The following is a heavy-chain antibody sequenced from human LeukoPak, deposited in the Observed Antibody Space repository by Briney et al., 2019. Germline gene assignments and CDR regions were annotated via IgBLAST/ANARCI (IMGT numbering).Heavy chain of an antibody. V-gene: IGHV3-30*18. CDR2: ISYDGSNK. Sequence: GGSLRLSCAASGFTFSSYGMHWVRQAPGKGLEWVAVISYDGSNKYYADSVKGRFTISRDNSKNTLYLQMNSLRAEDTAVYYCANAEVERMVRGGINLRRFDYWGQGTLVTVSS. D-gene: IGHD3-10*01. CDR1: GFTFSSYG. CDR3: ANAEVERMVRGGINLRRFDY. J-gene: IGHJ4*02.